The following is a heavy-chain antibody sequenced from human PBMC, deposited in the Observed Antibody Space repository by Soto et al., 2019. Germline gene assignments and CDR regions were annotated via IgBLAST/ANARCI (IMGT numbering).Heavy chain of an antibody. V-gene: IGHV1-2*02. Sequence: ASVKVSCKTSGYTFTDDYLHWVRQAPGQGLEWMGWINPHSGNTNYAQKFLGRVSMTRDTSISTANMELLSLTSDDTAIYYCARAVYCGSDCYSYGMDVWGQGTTVTVSS. D-gene: IGHD3-22*01. J-gene: IGHJ6*02. CDR3: ARAVYCGSDCYSYGMDV. CDR2: INPHSGNT. CDR1: GYTFTDDY.